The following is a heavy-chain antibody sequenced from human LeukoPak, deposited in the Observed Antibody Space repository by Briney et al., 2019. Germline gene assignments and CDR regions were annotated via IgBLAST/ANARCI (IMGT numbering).Heavy chain of an antibody. CDR1: GGSISSSSYY. D-gene: IGHD6-13*01. CDR2: IYYSGST. Sequence: SETLSLTCTVSGGSISSSSYYWGWIRQPPGKGLEWIGSIYYSGSTYYNPSLKSRVTISVDTSKNQFSLKLSSVTAADTAVYYCARDAHDIAAAGADWFDPWGQGTLVTVSS. J-gene: IGHJ5*02. V-gene: IGHV4-39*07. CDR3: ARDAHDIAAAGADWFDP.